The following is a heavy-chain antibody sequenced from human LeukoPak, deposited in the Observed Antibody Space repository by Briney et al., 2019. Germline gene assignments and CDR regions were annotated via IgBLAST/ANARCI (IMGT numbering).Heavy chain of an antibody. D-gene: IGHD7-27*01. CDR2: IIPIFGTA. CDR1: GYTFTGYG. J-gene: IGHJ4*02. CDR3: ARDLTGDHPFDY. V-gene: IGHV1-69*13. Sequence: GASVKVSCKASGYTFTGYGISWVRQAPGQGLEWMGGIIPIFGTANYAQKFQGRVTITADESTSTAYMELSSLRSEDTAVYYCARDLTGDHPFDYWGQGTLVTVSS.